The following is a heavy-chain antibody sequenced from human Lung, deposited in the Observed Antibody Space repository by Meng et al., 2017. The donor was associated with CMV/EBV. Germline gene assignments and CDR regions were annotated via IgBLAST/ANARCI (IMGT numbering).Heavy chain of an antibody. D-gene: IGHD6-19*01. CDR3: ASFPPPGKQWLVTDY. Sequence: CPGLVKPSWTLPPSCPVAGGSIISSNWWSWVRQPPGKGLEWIGEIYHSGSTNYNPSLKSRVTISVDKSKNQFSLKLSSVTAADTAVYYCASFPPPGKQWLVTDYWGQGTLVTVSS. V-gene: IGHV4-4*02. CDR1: GGSIISSNW. CDR2: IYHSGST. J-gene: IGHJ4*02.